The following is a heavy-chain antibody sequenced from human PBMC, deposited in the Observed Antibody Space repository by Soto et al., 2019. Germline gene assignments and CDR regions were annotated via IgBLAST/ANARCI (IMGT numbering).Heavy chain of an antibody. CDR2: IYYSGST. V-gene: IGHV4-59*01. J-gene: IGHJ4*02. CDR3: ARVNIVATGYYFDY. CDR1: GGSISSYY. D-gene: IGHD5-12*01. Sequence: PSETLSLTCXVSGGSISSYYWSWIRQPPGKGLEWIGYIYYSGSTNYNPSLKSRVTISVDTSKNQFSLKLSSVTAADTAVYYCARVNIVATGYYFDYWGQGTLVTVSS.